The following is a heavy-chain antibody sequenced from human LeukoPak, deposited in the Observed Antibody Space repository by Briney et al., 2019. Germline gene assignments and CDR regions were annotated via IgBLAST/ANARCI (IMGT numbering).Heavy chain of an antibody. CDR1: ESIFTNLL. Sequence: ASVKVFCKASESIFTNLLIHWVRQAPGQGLEWMGWLVAKNGGTHYAQNFQGRVTMTRDTSIRTAYMELSGLRSDDTAVYYCAREGVDFDSWGQGTMVTVSS. CDR3: AREGVDFDS. J-gene: IGHJ3*01. V-gene: IGHV1-2*02. CDR2: LVAKNGGT.